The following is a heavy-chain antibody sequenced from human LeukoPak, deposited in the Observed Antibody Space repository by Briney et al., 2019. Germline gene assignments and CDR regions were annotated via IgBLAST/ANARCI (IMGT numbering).Heavy chain of an antibody. Sequence: GGSLRLSCAASGFTFSSYAMSWVRQAPGKGLEWVSAVSGSGGSTYYADSVKGRFTISRDNSKNTLYLQMNSLRAEDTAVYYCAKSRGYSSSWDLDYWGQGTLVTVSS. CDR1: GFTFSSYA. V-gene: IGHV3-23*01. J-gene: IGHJ4*02. D-gene: IGHD6-13*01. CDR3: AKSRGYSSSWDLDY. CDR2: VSGSGGST.